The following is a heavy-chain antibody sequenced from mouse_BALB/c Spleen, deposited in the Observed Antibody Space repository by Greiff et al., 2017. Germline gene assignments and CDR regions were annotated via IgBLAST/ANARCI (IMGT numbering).Heavy chain of an antibody. V-gene: IGHV1-69*02. CDR1: GYTFTSYW. Sequence: QVQLQQPGAELVRPGASVKLSCKASGYTFTSYWINWVKQRPGQGLEWIGNIYPSDSYTNYNQKFKDKATLTVDKSSSTAYMQLSSPTSEDSAVYYCTRSQSSYGSSYWYFDVWGAGTTVTVSS. J-gene: IGHJ1*01. D-gene: IGHD1-1*01. CDR3: TRSQSSYGSSYWYFDV. CDR2: IYPSDSYT.